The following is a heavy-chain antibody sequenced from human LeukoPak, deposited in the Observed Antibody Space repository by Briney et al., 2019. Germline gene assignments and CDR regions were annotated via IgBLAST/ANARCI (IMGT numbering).Heavy chain of an antibody. CDR3: GAAAENYFDY. V-gene: IGHV4-59*01. CDR2: IYYSGST. J-gene: IGHJ4*02. Sequence: PSETLSLTCTASGGAISSYYWSWIRQPPGNGLEWIGYIYYSGSTNYNPSLKSRVTISVDTSKNQFSLKLSSVTSADTAVYYCGAAAENYFDYWGPGTLVTVSS. CDR1: GGAISSYY. D-gene: IGHD6-13*01.